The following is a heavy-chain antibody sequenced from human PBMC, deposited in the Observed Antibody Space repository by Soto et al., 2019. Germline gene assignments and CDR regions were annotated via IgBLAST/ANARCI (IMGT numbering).Heavy chain of an antibody. CDR2: SIPIFGTA. D-gene: IGHD5-12*01. CDR1: GGTFNNYP. Sequence: SVKVSCKASGGTFNNYPITWVRQAPGEGLEWMGGSIPIFGTANYAQKFQGRVTISVDESTSTAYMELSSLRSEDTAVYYCARGRGYSGDDHYYYFDMDIWGQGTTVTVS. CDR3: ARGRGYSGDDHYYYFDMDI. V-gene: IGHV1-69*13. J-gene: IGHJ6*02.